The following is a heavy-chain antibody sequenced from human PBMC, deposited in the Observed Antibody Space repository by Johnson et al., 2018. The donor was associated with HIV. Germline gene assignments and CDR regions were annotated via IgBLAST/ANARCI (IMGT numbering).Heavy chain of an antibody. CDR1: GFNFSSYG. V-gene: IGHV3-33*01. Sequence: QVQLVESGGGVVQPGRSLRLSCAASGFNFSSYGMHWVRKAPGQGLEWVAVIWYDGSNKYYADSVKGRFTISRDNSKKKLYLQMGSLRAEDMAVYYCARDPLENDYIWGQGAFDIWGQGTMVTVSS. CDR2: IWYDGSNK. D-gene: IGHD3-16*01. J-gene: IGHJ3*02. CDR3: ARDPLENDYIWGQGAFDI.